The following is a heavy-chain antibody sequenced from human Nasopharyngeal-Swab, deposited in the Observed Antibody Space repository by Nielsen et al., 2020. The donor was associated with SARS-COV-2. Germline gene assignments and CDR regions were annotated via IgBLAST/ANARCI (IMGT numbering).Heavy chain of an antibody. V-gene: IGHV1-69*13. Sequence: SVKVSCKASGGTFSSYAISWVRQAPGQGLEWMGGIIPIFGTANYAQKFQGRVTITADESTSTVYMELSSLRSEDTAVYYCARGTYSSGWVRPYYYMDVWGKGTTVTVSS. CDR3: ARGTYSSGWVRPYYYMDV. CDR2: IIPIFGTA. D-gene: IGHD6-19*01. CDR1: GGTFSSYA. J-gene: IGHJ6*03.